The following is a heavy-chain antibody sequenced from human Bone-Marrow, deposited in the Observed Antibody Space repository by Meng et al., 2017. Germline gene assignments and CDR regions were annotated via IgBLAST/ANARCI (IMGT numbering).Heavy chain of an antibody. Sequence: VQVGGGVKKPGLWGKVSCKAWGGTFLSYVISWVRQAPGQGLDGVGGIIPIFGTANYAQKFQGRVTITADESTSTAYMELSSLRSEDTAVYYCASMTTVTVDYYFDYWGQGTLVTVSS. CDR3: ASMTTVTVDYYFDY. CDR2: IIPIFGTA. J-gene: IGHJ4*02. CDR1: GGTFLSYV. D-gene: IGHD4-17*01. V-gene: IGHV1-69*01.